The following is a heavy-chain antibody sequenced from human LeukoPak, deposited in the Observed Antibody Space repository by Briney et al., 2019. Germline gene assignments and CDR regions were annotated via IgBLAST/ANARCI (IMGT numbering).Heavy chain of an antibody. CDR2: ISGSAGSA. J-gene: IGHJ4*02. CDR3: AKDAYTSSWYYFDY. Sequence: GGFLRLSCAASGFTFSNYAMSWVRQAPGKGLEWVSAISGSAGSAYYADSVKGRFTISRDNSKNTLYLQMNSLRAGDTAIYYCAKDAYTSSWYYFDYWGQGTLVTVSS. CDR1: GFTFSNYA. V-gene: IGHV3-23*01. D-gene: IGHD6-13*01.